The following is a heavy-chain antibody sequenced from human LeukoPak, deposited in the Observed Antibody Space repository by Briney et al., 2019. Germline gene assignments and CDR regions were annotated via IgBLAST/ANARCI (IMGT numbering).Heavy chain of an antibody. V-gene: IGHV4-59*11. J-gene: IGHJ4*02. CDR3: ARAPKGYYPLDY. D-gene: IGHD3-22*01. Sequence: PSETLSLTCTVYGGSISTHFWTWIRQPPGMGLEWIGYIYYTGSTNYNPSLKSRVTISLDTSKNQFSLHLSFVTAADTAVYYCARAPKGYYPLDYWGQGTLVTVSS. CDR1: GGSISTHF. CDR2: IYYTGST.